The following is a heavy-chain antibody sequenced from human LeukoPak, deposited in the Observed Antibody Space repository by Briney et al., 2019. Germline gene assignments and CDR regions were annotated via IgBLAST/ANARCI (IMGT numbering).Heavy chain of an antibody. J-gene: IGHJ5*02. CDR3: ARGRAGGVYFNWFDP. V-gene: IGHV1-2*02. D-gene: IGHD2-8*01. Sequence: ASVKVSCKASGYTFTGYYMHWVRQAPGQGLEWMGWINPNSGGTNYAQKFQGRVTITRDTSASTAYMELSSLRSEDTAVYYCARGRAGGVYFNWFDPWGQGTLVTVSS. CDR1: GYTFTGYY. CDR2: INPNSGGT.